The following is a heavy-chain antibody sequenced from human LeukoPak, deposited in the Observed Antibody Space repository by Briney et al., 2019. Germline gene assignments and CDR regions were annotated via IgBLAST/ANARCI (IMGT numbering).Heavy chain of an antibody. J-gene: IGHJ3*02. Sequence: GGSLRLSCAASGFTFSSYAIHWVRQAPGKGPEYVSSISSNGGSTYYANSVKGRFTISRDNSKNTLYLQMGSLRAEDMAPYYCARSEAVYDAFDIWGQGTMVTVSS. CDR2: ISSNGGST. CDR1: GFTFSSYA. CDR3: ARSEAVYDAFDI. V-gene: IGHV3-64*01.